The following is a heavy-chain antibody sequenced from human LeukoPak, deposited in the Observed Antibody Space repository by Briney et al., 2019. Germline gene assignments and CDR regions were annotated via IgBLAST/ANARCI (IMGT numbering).Heavy chain of an antibody. V-gene: IGHV3-7*05. CDR1: GFTFSSYW. CDR3: ARDGPKATVTTLEVLDAFDI. Sequence: PGKSLRLSCAASGFTFSSYWMSWVRQAPGKGLEWVTNIKQDGSEKYYVDSVKGRFTISRDNAKNSLYLQMNSLRAEDTAVYYCARDGPKATVTTLEVLDAFDIWGQGTMVTVSS. D-gene: IGHD4-17*01. J-gene: IGHJ3*02. CDR2: IKQDGSEK.